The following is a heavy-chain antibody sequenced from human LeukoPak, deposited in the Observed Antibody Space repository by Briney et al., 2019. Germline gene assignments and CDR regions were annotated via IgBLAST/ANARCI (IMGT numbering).Heavy chain of an antibody. CDR3: ARVQGYNYYFDY. V-gene: IGHV3-7*01. CDR2: INHNGNVN. CDR1: GFTFSSYW. D-gene: IGHD5-24*01. Sequence: GGSLRLSCAASGFTFSSYWMNWARQAPGKGLEWVTSINHNGNVNYYVDSVKGRFTASRDNAQNSLYLQMNSLRAEDTAVYYCARVQGYNYYFDYWGQGTLVTVSS. J-gene: IGHJ4*02.